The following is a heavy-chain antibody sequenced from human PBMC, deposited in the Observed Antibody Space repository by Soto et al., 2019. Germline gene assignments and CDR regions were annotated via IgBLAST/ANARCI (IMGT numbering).Heavy chain of an antibody. CDR1: GYTFTTYG. J-gene: IGHJ4*02. CDR3: ARDQGYCSGCTFDPRY. V-gene: IGHV1-18*01. CDR2: ISAYNGNT. D-gene: IGHD2-15*01. Sequence: QVQLVQSGAEVKKPGASVKVSCKASGYTFTTYGISWVRQAPGQGLEWMGWISAYNGNTNYAQKLQGRVTMTTDTATSTAYMELRSRRSDETAVYYCARDQGYCSGCTFDPRYWGQGTLVTVSS.